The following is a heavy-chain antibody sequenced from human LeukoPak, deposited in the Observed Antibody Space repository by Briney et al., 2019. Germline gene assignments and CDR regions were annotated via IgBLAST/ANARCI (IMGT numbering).Heavy chain of an antibody. CDR1: GYTFTSYY. CDR3: ARLSSGWYGDY. Sequence: ASVKVSCKASGYTFTSYYMHWVRQAPGQGLEWMGIINPSGGSTSYAQKFQGRVSMTRDTSTSTVYMELSSLRSEDTAVYYCARLSSGWYGDYWGQGTLVTVSS. CDR2: INPSGGST. D-gene: IGHD6-19*01. V-gene: IGHV1-46*01. J-gene: IGHJ4*02.